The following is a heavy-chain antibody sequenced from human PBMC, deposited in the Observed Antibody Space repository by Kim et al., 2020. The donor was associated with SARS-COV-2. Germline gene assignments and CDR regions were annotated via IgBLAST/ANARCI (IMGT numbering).Heavy chain of an antibody. D-gene: IGHD6-13*01. J-gene: IGHJ1*01. CDR1: GGSLSSYY. Sequence: SETLSLTCTVSGGSLSSYYWSWIRQPPGKGLEWIGYIFYTGNTNYNPSLTSRVTISVDTSKNQFSLKLRSVTAADTAVYYCARHQTAGAWDELHWGQGTLVTVSS. CDR3: ARHQTAGAWDELH. V-gene: IGHV4-59*08. CDR2: IFYTGNT.